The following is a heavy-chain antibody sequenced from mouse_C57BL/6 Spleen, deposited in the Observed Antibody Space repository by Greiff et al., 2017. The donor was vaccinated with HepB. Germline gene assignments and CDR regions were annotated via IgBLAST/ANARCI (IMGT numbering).Heavy chain of an antibody. CDR1: GFTFSNYW. V-gene: IGHV6-3*01. Sequence: EVKVVESGGGLEQPGGSMKLSCVASGFTFSNYWMNWVRQSPEKGLEWVAQIRLKSDNYATHYAESVKGRFTISRDDSKSSVYLQMNNLRAEDTGIYYCTADDYDGAYWGQGTLVTVSA. D-gene: IGHD2-4*01. CDR3: TADDYDGAY. J-gene: IGHJ3*01. CDR2: IRLKSDNYAT.